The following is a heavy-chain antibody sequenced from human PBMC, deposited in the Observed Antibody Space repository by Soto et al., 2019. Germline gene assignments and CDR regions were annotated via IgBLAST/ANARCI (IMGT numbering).Heavy chain of an antibody. D-gene: IGHD6-19*01. CDR1: GFTFSSYA. CDR3: ARRSRGWYFDY. J-gene: IGHJ4*02. CDR2: ISGSGGST. Sequence: EVQLLESGGGLVQPGGSLRLSCAASGFTFSSYAMNWVRQAPGRGLEWVSVISGSGGSTYYADSVKGRFTISRDNSKNSLYLQMNRLRAEDTTVYYCARRSRGWYFDYWGQGTLVTVSS. V-gene: IGHV3-23*01.